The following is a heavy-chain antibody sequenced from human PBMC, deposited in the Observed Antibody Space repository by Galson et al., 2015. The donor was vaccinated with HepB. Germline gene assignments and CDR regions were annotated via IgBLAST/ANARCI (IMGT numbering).Heavy chain of an antibody. J-gene: IGHJ4*02. V-gene: IGHV1-2*04. D-gene: IGHD3-22*01. CDR2: INPNSGGT. Sequence: SVKVSCKASGYTFTGYYMHWVRQAPGQGLEWMGWINPNSGGTNYAQKFQGWVTMTRDTSISTAYMELSRLRSDDTAVYYCARWDYYDSSGYPDYWGQGTLVTVSS. CDR1: GYTFTGYY. CDR3: ARWDYYDSSGYPDY.